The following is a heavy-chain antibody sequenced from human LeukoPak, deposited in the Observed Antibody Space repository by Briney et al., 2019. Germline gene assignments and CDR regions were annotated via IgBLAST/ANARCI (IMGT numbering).Heavy chain of an antibody. CDR2: IYYSGST. CDR3: ARDAGNNQYYYDSSGYYYFDY. V-gene: IGHV4-59*06. CDR1: GGSISSYY. D-gene: IGHD3-22*01. J-gene: IGHJ4*02. Sequence: SETLSLTCTVSGGSISSYYWSWIRQPPGKGLEWIGYIYYSGSTYYNPSLKSRVTISVDTSKNQFSLKLSSVTAADTAVYYCARDAGNNQYYYDSSGYYYFDYWGQGTLVTVSS.